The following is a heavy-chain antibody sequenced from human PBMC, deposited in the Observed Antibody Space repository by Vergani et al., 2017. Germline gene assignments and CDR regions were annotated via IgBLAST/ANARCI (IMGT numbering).Heavy chain of an antibody. V-gene: IGHV1-69*01. D-gene: IGHD2-2*02. CDR1: GGTFSSYA. Sequence: QVQLVQSGAEVKKPGSSVKVSCKASGGTFSSYAISWVRQAPGQGLEWMGGIIPIFGTANYAQKFQGRVTITADESTSTAYMELSSLRSEDTAVYYCARGRDCSSNSCDKGGDYYYYMDVWGKGTTVTVSS. J-gene: IGHJ6*03. CDR2: IIPIFGTA. CDR3: ARGRDCSSNSCDKGGDYYYYMDV.